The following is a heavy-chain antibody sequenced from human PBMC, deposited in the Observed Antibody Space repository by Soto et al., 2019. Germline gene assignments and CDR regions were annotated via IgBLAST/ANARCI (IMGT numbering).Heavy chain of an antibody. D-gene: IGHD6-13*01. V-gene: IGHV4-30-4*01. CDR2: IYYSGST. J-gene: IGHJ5*01. CDR1: GGSISSGDYY. Sequence: SETLSLTCTVSGGSISSGDYYWSWIRQPPGKGLEWIGYIYYSGSTYYNPSLKSRVTISVDTSKNQFSLKLSSVTAADTAVYYCARARPYNSSWYVGPGRNWFDSWGQGTLVTVSS. CDR3: ARARPYNSSWYVGPGRNWFDS.